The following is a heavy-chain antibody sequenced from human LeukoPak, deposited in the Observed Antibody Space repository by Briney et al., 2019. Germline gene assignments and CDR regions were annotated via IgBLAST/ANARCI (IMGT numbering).Heavy chain of an antibody. Sequence: GASVKVSCKVSGYTLTELSKHWVRQAPGKGLEWMGGFDPEDGETIYAQKFQGRVTMTEDTSTDTAYMELSSLRSEDTAVYYCATGRRQLVPPIPDYWGQGTLVTVSS. D-gene: IGHD6-13*01. J-gene: IGHJ4*02. CDR2: FDPEDGET. CDR3: ATGRRQLVPPIPDY. CDR1: GYTLTELS. V-gene: IGHV1-24*01.